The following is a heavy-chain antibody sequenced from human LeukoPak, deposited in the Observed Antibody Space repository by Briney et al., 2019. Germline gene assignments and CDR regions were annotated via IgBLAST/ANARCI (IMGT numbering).Heavy chain of an antibody. D-gene: IGHD6-25*01. J-gene: IGHJ4*02. V-gene: IGHV3-23*01. Sequence: PGGSLRLSCAASGFTFSSYAMSWVRQAPGKGLEWVSAISGSGGSTYYADSVKGRFTISRDNSKNTLYLQMNSLRAEDTAVYYCAKDSAGSRWSRYYFDYWGQGTLVTVSS. CDR2: ISGSGGST. CDR1: GFTFSSYA. CDR3: AKDSAGSRWSRYYFDY.